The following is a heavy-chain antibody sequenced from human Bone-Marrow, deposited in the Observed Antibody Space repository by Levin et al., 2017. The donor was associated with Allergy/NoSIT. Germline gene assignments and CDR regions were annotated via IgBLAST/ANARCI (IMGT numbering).Heavy chain of an antibody. CDR2: IWYDGSNK. CDR3: ARDRRNYGSRENWFDP. J-gene: IGHJ5*02. CDR1: GFTFSSYG. V-gene: IGHV3-33*01. D-gene: IGHD3-10*01. Sequence: GESLKISCAASGFTFSSYGMHWVRQAPGKGLEWVAVIWYDGSNKYYADSVKGRFTISRDNSKNTLYLQMNSLRAEDTAVYYCARDRRNYGSRENWFDPWGQGTLVTVSS.